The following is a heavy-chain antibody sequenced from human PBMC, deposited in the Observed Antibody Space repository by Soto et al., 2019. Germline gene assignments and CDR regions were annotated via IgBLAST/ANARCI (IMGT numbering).Heavy chain of an antibody. V-gene: IGHV1-18*01. CDR3: AREGVAPYYYYGMDV. J-gene: IGHJ6*02. Sequence: ASVKVSCKTSGYTFTRYGISWVRQAPGQGLEWMGWISGYDGRTNFAQKVQDRVTMTTDTSTSTVHMEVRSLRSDDTAVYYCAREGVAPYYYYGMDVWGQGTPVTVSS. CDR2: ISGYDGRT. CDR1: GYTFTRYG. D-gene: IGHD5-12*01.